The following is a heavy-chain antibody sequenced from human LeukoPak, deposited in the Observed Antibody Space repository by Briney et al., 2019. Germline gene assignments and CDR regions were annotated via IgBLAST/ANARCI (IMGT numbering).Heavy chain of an antibody. Sequence: ASVTVSFKAPGGTFSIYAISWVRQAPGQGLEWMGGIIPIFGTANYAQKFQGRVTITADKSTSTAYMELSSLRSEDTAVYYCARGDDWFDPWGQGTLVTVSS. CDR3: ARGDDWFDP. V-gene: IGHV1-69*06. CDR1: GGTFSIYA. CDR2: IIPIFGTA. J-gene: IGHJ5*02.